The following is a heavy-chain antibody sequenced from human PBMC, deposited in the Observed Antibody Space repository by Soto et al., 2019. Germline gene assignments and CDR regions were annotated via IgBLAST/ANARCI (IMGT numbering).Heavy chain of an antibody. D-gene: IGHD3-16*01. CDR3: VRVGRLGGY. J-gene: IGHJ4*02. CDR1: GFTFSSYW. V-gene: IGHV3-7*03. Sequence: SLRLSCTASGFTFSSYWMSWVRQAPGKGLGWVANIKEDGSGKYYVDSVKGRFSISRDNARNSLYLQMNSLRVEDTAVYYCVRVGRLGGYWGQGALVTVSS. CDR2: IKEDGSGK.